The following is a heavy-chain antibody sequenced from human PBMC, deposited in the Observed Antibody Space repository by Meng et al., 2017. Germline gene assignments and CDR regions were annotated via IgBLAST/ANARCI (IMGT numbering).Heavy chain of an antibody. V-gene: IGHV3-11*04. D-gene: IGHD3-10*01. CDR2: ISTSGSSI. CDR3: ARVYGGSGSPSKYFQH. Sequence: ETGYVLTKAGACRGLSVGYSRLNLSDEYMTCISQAPGKGLEWGSSISTSGSSINYADSVKGRISIARDNAENTLYLQMNSLRDEDTDVYYCARVYGGSGSPSKYFQHWGQGTLVTVSS. CDR1: RLNLSDEY. J-gene: IGHJ1*01.